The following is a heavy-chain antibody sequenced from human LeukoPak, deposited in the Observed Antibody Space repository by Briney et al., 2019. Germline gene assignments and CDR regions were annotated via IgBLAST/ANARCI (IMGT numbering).Heavy chain of an antibody. V-gene: IGHV4-34*01. D-gene: IGHD4-17*01. J-gene: IGHJ5*02. CDR2: INHSGST. CDR1: GGSFSGYY. CDR3: ARVGTTVTTSRWYNWFDP. Sequence: PSETLSLTCAVYGGSFSGYYWSWIRQPPGKGLDWIGEINHSGSTNYNPSLKSRVTISVDTSKNQFSLKLSSVTAADTAVYYCARVGTTVTTSRWYNWFDPWGQGTLVTVSS.